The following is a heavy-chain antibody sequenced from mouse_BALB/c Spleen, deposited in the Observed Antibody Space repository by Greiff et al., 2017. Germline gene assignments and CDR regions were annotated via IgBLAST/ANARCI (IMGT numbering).Heavy chain of an antibody. Sequence: DVKLVESGGGLVKPGGSLKLSCAASGFAFSSYDMSWVRQTPEKRLEWVAYISSGGGSTYYPDTVKGRFTISRDNAKNTLYLQMSSLKSEDTAMYYCARHLDYFDYWGQGTTLTVSS. J-gene: IGHJ2*01. CDR1: GFAFSSYD. V-gene: IGHV5-12-1*01. CDR2: ISSGGGST. CDR3: ARHLDYFDY.